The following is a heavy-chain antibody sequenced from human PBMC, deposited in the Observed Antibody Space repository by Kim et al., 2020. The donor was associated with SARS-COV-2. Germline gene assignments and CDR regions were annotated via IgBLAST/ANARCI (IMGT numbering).Heavy chain of an antibody. V-gene: IGHV4-61*02. D-gene: IGHD3-16*01. CDR1: GGSISSGSYY. CDR2: IYTSGST. J-gene: IGHJ5*02. CDR3: ARGPPHKRTPSLWDWFDP. Sequence: SETLSLTCTVSGGSISSGSYYWSWIRQPAGKGLEWIGRIYTSGSTNYNPSLKSRVTISVDTSKNQFSLKLSSVTAADTAVYYCARGPPHKRTPSLWDWFDPWGQGTLVTVSS.